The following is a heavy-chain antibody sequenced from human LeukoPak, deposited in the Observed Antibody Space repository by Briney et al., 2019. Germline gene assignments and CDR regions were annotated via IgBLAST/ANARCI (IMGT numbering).Heavy chain of an antibody. J-gene: IGHJ3*02. D-gene: IGHD1-26*01. V-gene: IGHV3-30*18. CDR2: ISYDGSNK. CDR1: GFNFPYYA. CDR3: AKDSTTHAFDI. Sequence: GGSLRLSCAASGFNFPYYAMSWVRQAPGKGLEWVAVISYDGSNKYYADSVKGRFTISRDNSKNTLYLQMNSLRAEDTAVYYCAKDSTTHAFDIWGQGTMVTVSS.